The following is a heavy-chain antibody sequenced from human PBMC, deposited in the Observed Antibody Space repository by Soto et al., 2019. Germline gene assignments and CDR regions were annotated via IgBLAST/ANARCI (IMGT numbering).Heavy chain of an antibody. V-gene: IGHV2-5*08. CDR2: IYWDDDK. CDR3: AHSGSPFNYYYGMDV. Sequence: SGPTLVNPTQTLTLTCTFSGFSLTTTRMFVNWIRQPPGKALEWLALIYWDDDKRYSPSLKSRLTITKDTSKNQVVLTMTNMDPVDTATYYCAHSGSPFNYYYGMDVWGQGTTVTVSS. J-gene: IGHJ6*02. D-gene: IGHD1-26*01. CDR1: GFSLTTTRMF.